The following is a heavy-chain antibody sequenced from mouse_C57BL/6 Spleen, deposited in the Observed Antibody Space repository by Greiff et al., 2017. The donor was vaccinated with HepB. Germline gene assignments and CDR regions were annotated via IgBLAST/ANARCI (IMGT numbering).Heavy chain of an antibody. CDR3: ARGDYDEVMDY. D-gene: IGHD2-4*01. V-gene: IGHV1-52*01. J-gene: IGHJ4*01. Sequence: QVQLQQPGAELVRPGSSVKLSCKASGYTFTSYWMHWVKQRPIQGLEWIGNIDPSDSETHYNQKFKDKATLTVDKSSSTAYMQLSSLTSEDSAVYYCARGDYDEVMDYWGQGTSVTVSS. CDR2: IDPSDSET. CDR1: GYTFTSYW.